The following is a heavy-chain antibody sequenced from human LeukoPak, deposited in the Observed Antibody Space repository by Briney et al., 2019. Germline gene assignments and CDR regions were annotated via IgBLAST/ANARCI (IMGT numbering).Heavy chain of an antibody. CDR1: GFTFSSYE. Sequence: GGSLRLSCAASGFTFSSYEMNWVRQAPGKGLEWISYISTSSNTIYYADSVKGRFTISRDNAKNSLYLQMNSLRAEDTALYYCAKALGAPTAGDYYGMDVWGQGTTVTVSS. CDR3: AKALGAPTAGDYYGMDV. D-gene: IGHD1-1*01. J-gene: IGHJ6*02. CDR2: ISTSSNTI. V-gene: IGHV3-48*03.